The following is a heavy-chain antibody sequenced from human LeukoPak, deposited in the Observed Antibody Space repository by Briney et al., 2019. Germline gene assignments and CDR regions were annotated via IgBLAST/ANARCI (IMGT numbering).Heavy chain of an antibody. J-gene: IGHJ5*02. V-gene: IGHV4-34*01. D-gene: IGHD2-15*01. Sequence: SETLSLTCAVYGGSFSGYYWSWIRQPPGKGLEWIGEINHSGSTNYNPSLKSRVTISVDTSKNQFSLKLSSVTAADTAVYYCARVRYCSGGSCFTPSRYNWFDPWGQGTLVTVSS. CDR3: ARVRYCSGGSCFTPSRYNWFDP. CDR2: INHSGST. CDR1: GGSFSGYY.